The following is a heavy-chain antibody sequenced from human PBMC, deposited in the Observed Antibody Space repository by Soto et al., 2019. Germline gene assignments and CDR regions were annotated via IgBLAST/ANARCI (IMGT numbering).Heavy chain of an antibody. CDR3: ARAPGIAAAGMNYYYGMDV. D-gene: IGHD6-13*01. J-gene: IGHJ6*02. CDR1: GFTFSSYA. V-gene: IGHV3-30-3*01. Sequence: SXGSLLLSCAASGFTFSSYAMHWVRQAPGKGLEWVAVISYDGSNKYYADSVKGRFTISRDNSKNTLYLQMNSLRAEDTAVYYCARAPGIAAAGMNYYYGMDVWGQGTTVTVSS. CDR2: ISYDGSNK.